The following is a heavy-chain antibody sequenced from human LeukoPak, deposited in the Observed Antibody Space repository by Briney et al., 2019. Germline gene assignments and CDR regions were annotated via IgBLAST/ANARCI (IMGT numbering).Heavy chain of an antibody. CDR1: GYTFTGYY. CDR3: AGSTSDMITFGGVIVPYY. Sequence: ASVKVSRKASGYTFTGYYMHWVRQAPGQGLEGMGWINPNSGGTNYAQKFQGRVTMTRDTSISTAYMELSRLRSDDTAVYYCAGSTSDMITFGGVIVPYYWGQGTLVTVSS. V-gene: IGHV1-2*02. D-gene: IGHD3-16*02. CDR2: INPNSGGT. J-gene: IGHJ4*02.